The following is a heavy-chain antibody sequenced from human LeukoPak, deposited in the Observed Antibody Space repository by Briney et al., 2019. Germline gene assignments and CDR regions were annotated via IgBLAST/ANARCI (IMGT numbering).Heavy chain of an antibody. CDR2: MNPNSGNT. D-gene: IGHD3-3*01. Sequence: ASVKVSCKASGDTFTSYDINWLRQATGQGLEWMGWMNPNSGNTGYAQKFQGRVTMTRNTSISTAYMELSSLRSEDTAVYYCARSITIFGVVSDFDYWGQGTLVTVSS. V-gene: IGHV1-8*01. J-gene: IGHJ4*02. CDR1: GDTFTSYD. CDR3: ARSITIFGVVSDFDY.